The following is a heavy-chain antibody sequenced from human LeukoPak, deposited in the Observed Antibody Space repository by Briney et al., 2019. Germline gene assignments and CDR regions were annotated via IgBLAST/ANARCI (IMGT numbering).Heavy chain of an antibody. CDR2: INHSGST. Sequence: KPSETLSLTCAVYGGSFSGYYWSWIRQPPGKGLEWIGEINHSGSTNYNPSLKSRVTISVDTSKNQFSLKLSSVTAADTAVYYCARGRGYSYVFDYWGQGTLVTVSS. V-gene: IGHV4-34*01. J-gene: IGHJ4*02. D-gene: IGHD5-18*01. CDR1: GGSFSGYY. CDR3: ARGRGYSYVFDY.